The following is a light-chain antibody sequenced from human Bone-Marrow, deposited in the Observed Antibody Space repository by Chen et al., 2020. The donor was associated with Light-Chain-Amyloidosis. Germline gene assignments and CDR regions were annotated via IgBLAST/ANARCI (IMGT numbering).Light chain of an antibody. CDR1: DLPTKY. J-gene: IGLJ2*01. CDR2: RDT. Sequence: SYELTQPPSVSVSPGQTARITCSGDDLPTKYAYWYQQKPGQAPVLVIHRDTERPSGISGRFSGSRAGKTATLTISGVQAEDVADYHCQSGDSSGTYEVIFGGGTKLTVL. CDR3: QSGDSSGTYEVI. V-gene: IGLV3-25*03.